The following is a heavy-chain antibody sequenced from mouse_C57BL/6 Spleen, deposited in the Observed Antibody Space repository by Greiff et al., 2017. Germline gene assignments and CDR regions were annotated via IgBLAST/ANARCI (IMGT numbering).Heavy chain of an antibody. V-gene: IGHV5-6*02. CDR3: ARQNWDAYFDY. CDR1: GFTFSSYG. CDR2: ISSGGSYT. Sequence: DVMLVESGGDLVKPGGSLKLSCAASGFTFSSYGMSWVRQTPDKRLEWVATISSGGSYTYYPDSVKGRFTISRDNAKNTLYLQMSSLKSEDTAMYYCARQNWDAYFDYWGQGTTLTVSS. D-gene: IGHD4-1*01. J-gene: IGHJ2*01.